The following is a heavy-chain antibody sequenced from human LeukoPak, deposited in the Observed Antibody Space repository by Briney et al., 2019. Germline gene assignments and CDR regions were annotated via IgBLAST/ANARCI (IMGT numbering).Heavy chain of an antibody. V-gene: IGHV4-59*01. D-gene: IGHD5-12*01. J-gene: IGHJ4*02. CDR3: AREGDRGYGYFDF. CDR1: GGSLSSYY. Sequence: SETLSLTCTVSGGSLSSYYWSWIRQPPGKGLEWIGYIYYSGSTNYNPSLKSRVTVSVDTSKNQFSLKLTSVTAADTAVFYCAREGDRGYGYFDFWGQGTLVTVSS. CDR2: IYYSGST.